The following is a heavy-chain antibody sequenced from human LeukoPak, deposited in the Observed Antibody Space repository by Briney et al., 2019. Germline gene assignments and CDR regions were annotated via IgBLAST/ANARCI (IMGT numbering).Heavy chain of an antibody. Sequence: KPSETLSLTCTVSGGSIRTSSYYWGWIRQPPGKGLEWIGNIFYSGSIYYNPSLKSRVTISLDTSKTQFTLKLTSVTAADTAVYYCARLGYHLLYAYYYYYMDVWGKGTTVTVSS. D-gene: IGHD3-16*01. CDR2: IFYSGSI. CDR1: GGSIRTSSYY. J-gene: IGHJ6*03. CDR3: ARLGYHLLYAYYYYYMDV. V-gene: IGHV4-39*06.